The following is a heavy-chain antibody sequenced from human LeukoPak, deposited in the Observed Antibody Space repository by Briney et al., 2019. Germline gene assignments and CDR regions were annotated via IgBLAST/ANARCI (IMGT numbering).Heavy chain of an antibody. CDR2: ISGSGGST. J-gene: IGHJ4*02. D-gene: IGHD6-25*01. Sequence: GGSLRLSCAASGFTFSSYDMSWVRQAPGKGLEWVSAISGSGGSTYYADSVKGRFTISRDNSKNTLYLQMNSLRAEDTAVYYCAKAGEPGIAAHFDYWGQGTLLTVSS. V-gene: IGHV3-23*01. CDR3: AKAGEPGIAAHFDY. CDR1: GFTFSSYD.